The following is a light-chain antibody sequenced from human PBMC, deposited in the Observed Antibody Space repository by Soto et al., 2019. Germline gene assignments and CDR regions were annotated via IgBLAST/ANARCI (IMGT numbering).Light chain of an antibody. V-gene: IGKV3-15*01. J-gene: IGKJ4*01. Sequence: IMMTQSPATLSVSPGERATLSCRASQSVSSNLAWYQQKPGQAPGLLIYGASTRATGIPARFSGSGSGTEFTLTISSLQSEDFAVYYCQQYNNWLTFGGGTKVDI. CDR2: GAS. CDR3: QQYNNWLT. CDR1: QSVSSN.